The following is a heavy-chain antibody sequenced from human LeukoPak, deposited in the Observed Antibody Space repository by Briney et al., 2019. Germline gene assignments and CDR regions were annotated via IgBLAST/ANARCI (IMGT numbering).Heavy chain of an antibody. CDR2: IYPDDSDT. Sequence: GESLKVSXKGSGYSFTSYWIGWVRQMPGKGLEWMGIIYPDDSDTRYSPSFEGQVIISVDKSISTAYLQWSSLKASDTATYYCARHGHCTNGVCYSNYYYYMDVWGKGTTVTVSS. CDR1: GYSFTSYW. D-gene: IGHD2-8*01. V-gene: IGHV5-51*01. J-gene: IGHJ6*03. CDR3: ARHGHCTNGVCYSNYYYYMDV.